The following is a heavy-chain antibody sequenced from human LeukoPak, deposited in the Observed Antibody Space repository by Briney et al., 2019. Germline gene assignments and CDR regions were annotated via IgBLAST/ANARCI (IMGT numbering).Heavy chain of an antibody. D-gene: IGHD3-22*01. J-gene: IGHJ4*02. CDR1: GGTFSSYA. CDR2: IIPIFGTA. V-gene: IGHV1-69*13. CDR3: ASENDSSGYYKNVAY. Sequence: SVKVSCKASGGTFSSYAISWVRQAPGQGLEWMEGIIPIFGTANYAQKFQGRVTITADESTSTAYMELSRLRSDDTAVYYCASENDSSGYYKNVAYWGQGTLVTVSS.